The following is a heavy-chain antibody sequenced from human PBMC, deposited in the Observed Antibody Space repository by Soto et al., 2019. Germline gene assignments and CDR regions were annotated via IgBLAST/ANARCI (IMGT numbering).Heavy chain of an antibody. V-gene: IGHV6-1*01. D-gene: IGHD5-12*01. CDR1: GDSVSSNTAS. CDR2: TYFRSKWYN. J-gene: IGHJ5*02. Sequence: SQPRAVTCGISGDSVSSNTASWNWIRQSPSRGLEWLGRTYFRSKWYNDYAVSVKSRIIINPDTSNNQFSLQLNSVTPEDTAVYFCTKGDNLGPKTGYAFDPWGQGIMVTVSS. CDR3: TKGDNLGPKTGYAFDP.